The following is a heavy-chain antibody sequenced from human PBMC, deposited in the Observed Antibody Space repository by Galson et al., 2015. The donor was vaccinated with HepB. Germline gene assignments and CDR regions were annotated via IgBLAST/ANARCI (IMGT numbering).Heavy chain of an antibody. CDR1: GFTFSSYA. J-gene: IGHJ6*02. CDR3: ATQQPIYDFWSGYFVDYYYYGMDV. CDR2: ISGSGGST. Sequence: SLRLSCAASGFTFSSYAMSWVRQAPGKGLEWVSAISGSGGSTYYADSVKGRFTISRDNSKNTLYLQMNSLRAEDTAVYYCATQQPIYDFWSGYFVDYYYYGMDVWGQGTTVTVSS. V-gene: IGHV3-23*01. D-gene: IGHD3-3*01.